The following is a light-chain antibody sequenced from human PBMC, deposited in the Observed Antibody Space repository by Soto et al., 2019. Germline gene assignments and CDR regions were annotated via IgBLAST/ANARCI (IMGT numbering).Light chain of an antibody. CDR1: SSDVGSYNL. CDR3: CSYAGSSTFEV. Sequence: QSLLTQPASVSGSPGQSITISCTGTSSDVGSYNLVSWYQQHPGKAPKLMIYEVSKRPSGVSNRFSGSKSGNTASLTISGLQAEDEADYYCCSYAGSSTFEVFGGGTKLTVL. J-gene: IGLJ3*02. CDR2: EVS. V-gene: IGLV2-23*02.